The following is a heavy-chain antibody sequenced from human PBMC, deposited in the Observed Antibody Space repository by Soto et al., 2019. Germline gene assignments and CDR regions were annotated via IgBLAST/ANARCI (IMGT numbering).Heavy chain of an antibody. CDR3: ARRDYYASGSLTFDY. J-gene: IGHJ4*02. CDR1: GFSLSTNGVG. Sequence: QITLKESGPTLVKPTQTLTLTCTVSGFSLSTNGVGVGWIRQPPGKALEWLALIYWDDDNRYSPSLRSRLTITKDTSKTQVVLTMTNMDPVDTATYYCARRDYYASGSLTFDYWGQGTLVTVSS. D-gene: IGHD3-10*01. CDR2: IYWDDDN. V-gene: IGHV2-5*02.